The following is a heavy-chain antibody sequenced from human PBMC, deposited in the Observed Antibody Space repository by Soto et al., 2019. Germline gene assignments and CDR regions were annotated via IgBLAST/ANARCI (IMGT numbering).Heavy chain of an antibody. CDR3: ASVTFGGIVLAH. J-gene: IGHJ4*02. D-gene: IGHD3-16*01. CDR1: AASFSKYY. Sequence: KTSETLSLTCTVSAASFSKYYWTWIRQPPGKGLEWIGYIYFNGNTKYNPSLEGRLTISIGTSKKEFSLKLTSVTAADAAVYYCASVTFGGIVLAHWGQGTPVTVSS. CDR2: IYFNGNT. V-gene: IGHV4-59*01.